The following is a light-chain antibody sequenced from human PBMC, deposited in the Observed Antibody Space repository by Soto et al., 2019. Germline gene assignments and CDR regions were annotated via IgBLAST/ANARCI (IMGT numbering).Light chain of an antibody. CDR3: HQSYTPPWT. V-gene: IGKV1-39*01. J-gene: IGKJ1*01. CDR2: VAS. CDR1: QSISRY. Sequence: DIQMTQSPSSLSASVGDRVTITCRASQSISRYLNWYQQKPGKAPKLLMYVASSLQSGVPSRFSGSGSGTDFTLTISSLQPKGFATYYCHQSYTPPWTFGQGTKVEIK.